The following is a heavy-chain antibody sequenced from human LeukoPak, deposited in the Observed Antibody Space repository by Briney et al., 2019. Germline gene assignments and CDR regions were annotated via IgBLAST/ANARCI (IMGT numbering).Heavy chain of an antibody. Sequence: ASVTVSCKASGYTFTGYYMHWVRQAPGQGLEWMGWINPNSGGTNYAQKFQGRVTMTRDTFISTAYMELSRLRSDDTAVYYCARVFGELYDLNYWGQGTLVTVSS. CDR3: ARVFGELYDLNY. CDR1: GYTFTGYY. V-gene: IGHV1-2*02. D-gene: IGHD3-10*01. J-gene: IGHJ4*02. CDR2: INPNSGGT.